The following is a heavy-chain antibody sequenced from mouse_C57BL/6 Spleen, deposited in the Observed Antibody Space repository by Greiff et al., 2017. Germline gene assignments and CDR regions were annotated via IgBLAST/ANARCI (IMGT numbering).Heavy chain of an antibody. Sequence: EVKLMESGGGLVQPKGSLKLSCAASGFTFNTYAMHWVRQAPGKGLEWVARIRSKSSNYATYYADSGKARFTISRDDSQSMLYMQMNNLKTEDTAVYYCARAGAQLAYLDYWGQGTTLTVSS. V-gene: IGHV10-3*01. CDR3: ARAGAQLAYLDY. CDR2: IRSKSSNYAT. CDR1: GFTFNTYA. D-gene: IGHD4-1*02. J-gene: IGHJ2*01.